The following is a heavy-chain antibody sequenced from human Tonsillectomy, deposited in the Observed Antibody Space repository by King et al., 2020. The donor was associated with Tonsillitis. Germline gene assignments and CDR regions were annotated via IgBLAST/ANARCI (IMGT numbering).Heavy chain of an antibody. D-gene: IGHD3-9*01. Sequence: QLVQSGAEVKKPGSSVKVSCKASGGTFSSYAISWVRQAPGQGLERMGGIIPMFGTANYAQQFQGRVTITADESTSTAYMELSRLRSEDTAVYYCARDPGNYDILTGYYNNYYYYMDVWGKGTTATVSS. CDR3: ARDPGNYDILTGYYNNYYYYMDV. V-gene: IGHV1-69*01. CDR2: IIPMFGTA. CDR1: GGTFSSYA. J-gene: IGHJ6*03.